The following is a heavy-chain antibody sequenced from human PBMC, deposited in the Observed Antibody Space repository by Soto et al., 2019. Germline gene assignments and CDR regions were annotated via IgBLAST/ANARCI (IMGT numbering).Heavy chain of an antibody. CDR1: GFTFSSYA. CDR2: ISGSGGST. CDR3: VKEWLFSSGWSHVVV. Sequence: EVQLLESGGGLVQPGGSLRLSCAASGFTFSSYAMSWVRQAPGKGLEWVSAISGSGGSTYYADSVKGRFTISRDKSKNTLYAQINIPRAADTAVYCRVKEWLFSSGWSHVVVWGRGTVVTVSS. J-gene: IGHJ4*02. D-gene: IGHD6-19*01. V-gene: IGHV3-23*01.